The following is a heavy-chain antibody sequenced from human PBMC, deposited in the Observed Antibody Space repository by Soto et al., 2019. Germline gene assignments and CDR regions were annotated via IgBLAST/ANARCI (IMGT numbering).Heavy chain of an antibody. CDR3: ARPLHYYDGSGYSAY. CDR1: GFXFSSYA. J-gene: IGHJ4*02. V-gene: IGHV3-21*01. Sequence: GGSLXLSCAASGFXFSSYAMNWVXQAPGKGLEWVSSISSSSTYIYYADSVKGRFTISRDNAKNSLYLQMNSLRAEDTAVYYCARPLHYYDGSGYSAYWGQGTLVTVSS. D-gene: IGHD3-22*01. CDR2: ISSSSTYI.